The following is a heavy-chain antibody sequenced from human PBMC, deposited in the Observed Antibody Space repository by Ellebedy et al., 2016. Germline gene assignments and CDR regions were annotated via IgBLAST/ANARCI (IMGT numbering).Heavy chain of an antibody. CDR1: GGSISSYY. Sequence: SETLSLTCTVSGGSISSYYWSWIRQPPGKGLEWIGYIYYSGSTNYNPSLKSRVTISVDTSKNQFSLKLSSVTAADTAVYYCARGVVVIDYWGQGTLVTVSS. V-gene: IGHV4-59*12. J-gene: IGHJ4*02. CDR2: IYYSGST. D-gene: IGHD2-15*01. CDR3: ARGVVVIDY.